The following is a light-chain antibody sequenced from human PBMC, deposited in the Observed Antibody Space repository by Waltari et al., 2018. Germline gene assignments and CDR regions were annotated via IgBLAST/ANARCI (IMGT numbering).Light chain of an antibody. CDR2: MGS. V-gene: IGKV2-28*01. Sequence: DIVMTQSPLSLPVTPGEPASISCRSSPRLLHVDGYNYLDWYLQKPGQSPQVLIYMGSNRAAGVPDRFSGSGSGTDFTLKISRVEAEDVGVYYCMQPLETPWTFGQGTKVEIK. CDR3: MQPLETPWT. CDR1: PRLLHVDGYNY. J-gene: IGKJ1*01.